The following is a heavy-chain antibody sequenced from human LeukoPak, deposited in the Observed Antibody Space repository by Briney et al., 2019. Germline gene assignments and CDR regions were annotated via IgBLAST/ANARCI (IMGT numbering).Heavy chain of an antibody. CDR3: AGTSGYYGSGSYTPFDY. V-gene: IGHV5-51*01. J-gene: IGHJ4*02. CDR2: IYPGDSDT. Sequence: GESLKISCKGSGYSFTSYWIGWARQMPGKGLEWMGFIYPGDSDTRYSPSFQGQVTISADKSISTAYMQWSSLKASDTAMYYCAGTSGYYGSGSYTPFDYWGQGTLVTVSS. CDR1: GYSFTSYW. D-gene: IGHD3-10*01.